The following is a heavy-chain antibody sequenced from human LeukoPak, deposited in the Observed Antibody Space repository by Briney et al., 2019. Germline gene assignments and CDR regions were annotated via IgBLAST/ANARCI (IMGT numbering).Heavy chain of an antibody. CDR2: IHPGDSET. CDR1: RYSFTTYW. D-gene: IGHD2-2*01. J-gene: IGHJ5*02. Sequence: GESLKISCKGSRYSFTTYWIGWVRQMPGKGLEWMGIIHPGDSETRYSPSFQGQVTFSADKSINTAYLQWSSLKASDTAMYYCARRGGVVVPTADDWFAPWGQGTLVTVSS. V-gene: IGHV5-51*01. CDR3: ARRGGVVVPTADDWFAP.